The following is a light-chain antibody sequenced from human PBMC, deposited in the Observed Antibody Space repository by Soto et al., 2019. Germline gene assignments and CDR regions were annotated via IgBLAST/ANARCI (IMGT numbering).Light chain of an antibody. Sequence: DIQMTQSPSSLSASVGDRVTITCQASQDISKYLNWYQLQPGKAPRLLIYDASNVDAGVPSRFSGSGYGTDFTLTIRSLQPEDIATYYCQQFDTLPPAFGQGTKLEIK. CDR2: DAS. J-gene: IGKJ2*01. CDR3: QQFDTLPPA. CDR1: QDISKY. V-gene: IGKV1-33*01.